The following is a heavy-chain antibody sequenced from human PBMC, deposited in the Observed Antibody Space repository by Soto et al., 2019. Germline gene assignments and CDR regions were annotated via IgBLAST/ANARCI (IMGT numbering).Heavy chain of an antibody. Sequence: SETLSLTCAVSGGSISSSNWWSWVRQPPGKGLEWIGEIYHSGSTNYNPSLKSRVTISVDKSKNQFSLKLSSVTAADTAVYYCARDRKEGYYYYGMDVWRQGTTVTVPS. V-gene: IGHV4-4*02. CDR2: IYHSGST. CDR3: ARDRKEGYYYYGMDV. J-gene: IGHJ6*02. CDR1: GGSISSSNW.